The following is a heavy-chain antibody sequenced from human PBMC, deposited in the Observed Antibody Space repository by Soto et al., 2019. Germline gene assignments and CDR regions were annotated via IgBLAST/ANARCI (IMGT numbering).Heavy chain of an antibody. CDR3: TSFMTTVVTPIDY. CDR1: GFTFSGSA. J-gene: IGHJ4*02. D-gene: IGHD4-17*01. Sequence: EVQLVESGGGLVQPGGSLKLSCAASGFTFSGSAMHWVRQASGKGLEWVGRIRSKANSYATAYAASVKGRFTISRDDSKNTAYLQMNSLKTDDTAVYYCTSFMTTVVTPIDYWGQGTLVTVSS. CDR2: IRSKANSYAT. V-gene: IGHV3-73*02.